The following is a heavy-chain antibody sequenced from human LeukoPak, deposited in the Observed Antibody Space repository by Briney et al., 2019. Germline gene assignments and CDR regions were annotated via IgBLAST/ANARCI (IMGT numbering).Heavy chain of an antibody. CDR2: IYTSGST. CDR1: GDSISSYY. Sequence: RSSQTLSLTCTVSGDSISSYYWSWIRQPAGKGLEWIGRIYTSGSTNYNPSLKSRVTISVDTSKNQFSLNLNSVTAADTAVYYCASIWFGELLAIDYWGQGTLVTVSS. J-gene: IGHJ4*02. V-gene: IGHV4-4*07. D-gene: IGHD3-10*01. CDR3: ASIWFGELLAIDY.